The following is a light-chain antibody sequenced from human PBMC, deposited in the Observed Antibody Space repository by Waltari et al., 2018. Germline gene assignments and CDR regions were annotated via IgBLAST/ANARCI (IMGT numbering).Light chain of an antibody. CDR3: QQRANWPPLT. Sequence: EIVSTQSPSTLSLSPGERATLSCRASQSVSNFLAWYQQKPGQAPRLLFYEASKRATGIPARFSGSGSGTDCTLTIRSLEPEDFAVYYCQQRANWPPLTFGGGTKVEIK. CDR1: QSVSNF. V-gene: IGKV3-11*01. CDR2: EAS. J-gene: IGKJ4*01.